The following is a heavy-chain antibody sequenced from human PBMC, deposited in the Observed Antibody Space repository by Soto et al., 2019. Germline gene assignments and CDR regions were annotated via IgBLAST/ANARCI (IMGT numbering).Heavy chain of an antibody. CDR2: ISAYNDQP. V-gene: IGHV1-18*01. CDR1: GYIFTSYG. J-gene: IGHJ2*01. Sequence: QVQLVQSGAEVKKPGASVRVSCEASGYIFTSYGISWVRQAPGQGLEWMGWISAYNDQPYYAQRFKDRVTMTKDTSTSTAHMELRNLRSDDTAVYYCARPNCGSTGWYFDLWGRGAVVTVSS. D-gene: IGHD7-27*01. CDR3: ARPNCGSTGWYFDL.